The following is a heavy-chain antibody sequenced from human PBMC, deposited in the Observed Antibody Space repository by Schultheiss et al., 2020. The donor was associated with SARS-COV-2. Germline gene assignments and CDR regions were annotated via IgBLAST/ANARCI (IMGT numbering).Heavy chain of an antibody. CDR2: INHSGST. V-gene: IGHV4-34*01. D-gene: IGHD4-11*01. CDR3: ARGRTTVTTGPPPDFDY. J-gene: IGHJ4*02. Sequence: SETLSLTCAVYGGSFSGYYWSWIRQPPGKGLEWIGEINHSGSTNYNPSLKSRVTISVDTSKNQFSLKLSSVTAADTAVYYCARGRTTVTTGPPPDFDYWGQGTLFTVSS. CDR1: GGSFSGYY.